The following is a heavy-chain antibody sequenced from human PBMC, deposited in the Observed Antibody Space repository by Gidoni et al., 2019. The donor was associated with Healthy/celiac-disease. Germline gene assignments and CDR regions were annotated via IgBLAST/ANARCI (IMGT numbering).Heavy chain of an antibody. CDR2: ST. CDR3: ARGDPQWELPDY. V-gene: IGHV4-34*01. D-gene: IGHD1-26*01. Sequence: STNYNPSLKSRVTISVDTSKNQFSLKLSSVTAADTAVYYCARGDPQWELPDYWGQGTLVTVSS. J-gene: IGHJ4*02.